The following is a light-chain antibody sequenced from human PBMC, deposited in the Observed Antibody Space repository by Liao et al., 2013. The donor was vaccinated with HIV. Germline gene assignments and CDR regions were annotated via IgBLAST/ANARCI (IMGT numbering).Light chain of an antibody. CDR2: QDT. J-gene: IGLJ1*01. V-gene: IGLV3-1*01. Sequence: SDELTQPSSVSVSPGQTATITCSGDELGDKYASWYQQRPGQSPVLVIYQDTKRPSGIPERFSGSNSGNTATLTISRVEPGDEADYYCQAWDSRTSYGFGTGTKVTVL. CDR1: ELGDKY. CDR3: QAWDSRTSYG.